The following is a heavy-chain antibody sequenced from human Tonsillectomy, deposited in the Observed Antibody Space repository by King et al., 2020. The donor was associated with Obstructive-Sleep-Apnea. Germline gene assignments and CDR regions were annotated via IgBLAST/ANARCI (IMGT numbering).Heavy chain of an antibody. CDR3: ATLYYFDSSDYLASFDY. CDR2: INTNTRNP. D-gene: IGHD3-22*01. Sequence: QLVQSGSELKKPGASVTISCRTSGYNFPTYSMNWVRQAPGQGLEWLGYINTNTRNPTYAQAFTGRFVFSLDSPVSTAYRQISSLKPEDTAVYYCATLYYFDSSDYLASFDYWGQGTLVTVSS. J-gene: IGHJ4*02. V-gene: IGHV7-4-1*02. CDR1: GYNFPTYS.